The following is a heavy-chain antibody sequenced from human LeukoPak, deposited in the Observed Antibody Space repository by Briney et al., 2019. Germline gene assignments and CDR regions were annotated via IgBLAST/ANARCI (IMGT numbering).Heavy chain of an antibody. CDR2: IYYSGST. J-gene: IGHJ3*02. CDR1: RGSISSYY. V-gene: IGHV4-59*01. Sequence: SETLSLTCTVSRGSISSYYWSWIRQPPGKGLEWIGYIYYSGSTNYNPSLKSRVTISVDTSKNQFSLKLSSVTAADTAVYYCARDVVDGDAFDIWGQGTMVTVSS. CDR3: ARDVVDGDAFDI. D-gene: IGHD2-15*01.